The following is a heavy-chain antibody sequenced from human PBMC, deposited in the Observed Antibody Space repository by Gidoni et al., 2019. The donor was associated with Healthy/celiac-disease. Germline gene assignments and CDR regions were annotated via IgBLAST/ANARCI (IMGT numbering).Heavy chain of an antibody. CDR1: GGSLSSGSYY. CDR3: AREGEMATMGVDY. D-gene: IGHD3-16*01. J-gene: IGHJ4*02. V-gene: IGHV4-61*02. Sequence: QVQLQESGPGLVKPSQTLSLTCTVPGGSLSSGSYYWSWFRQPAGKGLEWIGRIYTSGSTNYNPSLKSRVTMSGDTSKNQFSLKLSSVTAADTAVYYCAREGEMATMGVDYWGQGTLVTVSS. CDR2: IYTSGST.